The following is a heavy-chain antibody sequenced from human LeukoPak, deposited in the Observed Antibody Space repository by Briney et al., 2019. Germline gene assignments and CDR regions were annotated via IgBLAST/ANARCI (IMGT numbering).Heavy chain of an antibody. J-gene: IGHJ4*02. CDR2: ISYDGSNK. CDR3: ARGGFYYYDSSGYYFDY. D-gene: IGHD3-22*01. V-gene: IGHV3-30*03. Sequence: GGSLRLSCAASGFTFSSYGMHWVRQAPGKGLEWVAVISYDGSNKYYADSVKGRFTISRDNSKNTLYLQMNSLRAEDTAVYYCARGGFYYYDSSGYYFDYWGQGTLVTVSS. CDR1: GFTFSSYG.